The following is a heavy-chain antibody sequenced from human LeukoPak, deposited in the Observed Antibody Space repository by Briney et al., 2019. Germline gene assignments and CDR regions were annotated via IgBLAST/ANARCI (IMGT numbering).Heavy chain of an antibody. CDR1: GYTFTSYY. V-gene: IGHV1-46*01. Sequence: ASVKVSCKASGYTFTSYYMHWVRQAPGQGLEWMGIINPSGGSTSYAQKFQGRVTMTRDTSTSTVYMELSSLRSEDTAVYYCARATRSQSIAVAGYPIDYWGQGTLVTVSS. CDR2: INPSGGST. J-gene: IGHJ4*02. CDR3: ARATRSQSIAVAGYPIDY. D-gene: IGHD6-19*01.